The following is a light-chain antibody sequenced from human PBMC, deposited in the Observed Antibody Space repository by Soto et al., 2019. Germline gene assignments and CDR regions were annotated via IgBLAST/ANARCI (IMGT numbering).Light chain of an antibody. V-gene: IGKV3-20*01. CDR1: QSGSSTY. CDR3: QQYGTSPYT. J-gene: IGKJ2*01. Sequence: EIVLTQSPGTLSLSPGERATLSCRASQSGSSTYLAWYQQKPGQAPRLLIYDASSRATGIPDRFSVSGSGTDFTLSISGLDPEDFAVYYCQQYGTSPYTFGQGTKLEIK. CDR2: DAS.